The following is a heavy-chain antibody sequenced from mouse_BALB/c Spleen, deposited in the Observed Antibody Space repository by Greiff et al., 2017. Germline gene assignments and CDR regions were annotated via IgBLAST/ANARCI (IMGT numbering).Heavy chain of an antibody. CDR3: ARAVYYYGYAMDY. CDR1: GFTFSGFG. CDR2: ISSGSSTI. V-gene: IGHV5-17*02. J-gene: IGHJ4*01. Sequence: EVMLVESGGGLVQPGGSRKLSCAASGFTFSGFGMHWVRQAPEKGLEWVAYISSGSSTIYYADTVKGRFTISRDNPKNTLFLQMTSLRSEDTAMYYCARAVYYYGYAMDYWGQGTSVTVSS. D-gene: IGHD1-1*01.